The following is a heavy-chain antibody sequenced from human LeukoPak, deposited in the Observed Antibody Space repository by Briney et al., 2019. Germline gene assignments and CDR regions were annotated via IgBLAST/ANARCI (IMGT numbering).Heavy chain of an antibody. D-gene: IGHD3-22*01. CDR3: TKDHYYDTSGLLPN. Sequence: GGSLRLSCAASGFTFSSYAMSWVRQAPGKGLEWVSAISGSAGSTDYADYVKGRFTISRDNSKSTMYLQMNSLRAEDTAVYYCTKDHYYDTSGLLPNWGQGTLVTVSS. V-gene: IGHV3-23*01. J-gene: IGHJ4*02. CDR1: GFTFSSYA. CDR2: ISGSAGST.